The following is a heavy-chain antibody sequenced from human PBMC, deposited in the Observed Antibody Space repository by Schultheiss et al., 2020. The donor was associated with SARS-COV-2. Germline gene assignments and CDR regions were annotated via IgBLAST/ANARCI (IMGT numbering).Heavy chain of an antibody. J-gene: IGHJ4*02. CDR1: GFTFSSYG. D-gene: IGHD1-14*01. Sequence: GESLKISCAASGFTFSSYGMHWVRQAPVKGLEWVAVIWYDGSNKYYADSVKGRFTISRDNANNSLYLQMHSLRAEDTAVYYCARDLAGRPNYWGQGTLVTVSS. CDR3: ARDLAGRPNY. CDR2: IWYDGSNK. V-gene: IGHV3-33*01.